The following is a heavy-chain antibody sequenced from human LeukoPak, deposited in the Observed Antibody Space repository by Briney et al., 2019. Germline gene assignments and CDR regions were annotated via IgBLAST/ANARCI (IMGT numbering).Heavy chain of an antibody. CDR3: ARIRITMVRGVIRGAFDI. Sequence: ESGPTLVNPTQTLTLTCTFSGFSLSTSGMCVSWIRQPPGKALEWLARIDWDDDKYYSTSLKTRLTISKDTSKNQVVLTMTNMDLVDTATYYCARIRITMVRGVIRGAFDIWGQGTMVTVSS. J-gene: IGHJ3*02. CDR1: GFSLSTSGMC. D-gene: IGHD3-10*01. CDR2: IDWDDDK. V-gene: IGHV2-70*11.